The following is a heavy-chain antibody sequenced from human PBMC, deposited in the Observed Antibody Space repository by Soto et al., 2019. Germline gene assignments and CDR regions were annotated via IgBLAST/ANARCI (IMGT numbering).Heavy chain of an antibody. CDR3: ARRLTKTVSALGY. Sequence: VGSLRLSCSASGFTFTSFAIHWVRQAPGKGLEWVAVISENGVNKYSAESVRGRFVISRDNSKNTVELEMNSLRPEDTAIYFCARRLTKTVSALGYWGQGTLVTVSS. V-gene: IGHV3-30*09. D-gene: IGHD2-8*01. J-gene: IGHJ4*02. CDR1: GFTFTSFA. CDR2: ISENGVNK.